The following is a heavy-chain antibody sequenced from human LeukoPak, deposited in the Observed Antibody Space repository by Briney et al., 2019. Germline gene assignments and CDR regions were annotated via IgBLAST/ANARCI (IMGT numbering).Heavy chain of an antibody. CDR3: ARLRRLYYFDY. Sequence: SETLSLTCTVSGGSICSSSYYWGWIRQPPGKGLEWIGSIYYSGSTYYNPSLKSRVTISVDTSKNQFSLKLSSVTAADTAVYYCARLRRLYYFDYWGQGTLVTVSS. J-gene: IGHJ4*02. D-gene: IGHD4-17*01. CDR2: IYYSGST. CDR1: GGSICSSSYY. V-gene: IGHV4-39*01.